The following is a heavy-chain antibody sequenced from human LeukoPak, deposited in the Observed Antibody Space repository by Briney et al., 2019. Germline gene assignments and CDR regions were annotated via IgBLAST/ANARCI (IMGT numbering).Heavy chain of an antibody. D-gene: IGHD3-10*01. CDR3: ARQRKEAFGNYYGMDV. CDR1: GGSISSGDNY. CDR2: IYYSGST. Sequence: SETLSLTCTVSGGSISSGDNYWSWIRQPPGKGLEWIGYIYYSGSTYYNPSLKSRVTISVDTSKNQFSLKLSSVTAADTAVYYCARQRKEAFGNYYGMDVWGQGTTVTVSS. V-gene: IGHV4-30-4*01. J-gene: IGHJ6*02.